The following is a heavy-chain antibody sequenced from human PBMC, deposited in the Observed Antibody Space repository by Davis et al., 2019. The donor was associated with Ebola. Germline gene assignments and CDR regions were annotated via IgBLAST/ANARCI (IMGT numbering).Heavy chain of an antibody. CDR3: ARDRPLDFFFGDYYGMDV. CDR2: ISSSSSTI. J-gene: IGHJ6*02. Sequence: GGSLRLSCAASGFTFSSYSMNWVRQAPGKGLEWVSYISSSSSTIYYADSVKGRCTISRDNAKSSLYLQMNSLRAEDTALYYCARDRPLDFFFGDYYGMDVWGQGTTVTVSS. D-gene: IGHD3-16*01. V-gene: IGHV3-48*04. CDR1: GFTFSSYS.